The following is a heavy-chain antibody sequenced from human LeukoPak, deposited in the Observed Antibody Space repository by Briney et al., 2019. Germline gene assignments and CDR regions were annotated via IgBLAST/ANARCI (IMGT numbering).Heavy chain of an antibody. D-gene: IGHD2-2*01. CDR3: ARDYVPYCSSTSCYCYY. CDR2: ISAYNGNT. V-gene: IGHV1-18*01. CDR1: GYTFTSYG. J-gene: IGHJ4*02. Sequence: ASVKVSCKASGYTFTSYGISWVRQAPGQGLEWMGWISAYNGNTNYAQKLQGRVTITTDTSTSTAYMELRSLRSDDTAVYYCARDYVPYCSSTSCYCYYWGQGTLVTVSS.